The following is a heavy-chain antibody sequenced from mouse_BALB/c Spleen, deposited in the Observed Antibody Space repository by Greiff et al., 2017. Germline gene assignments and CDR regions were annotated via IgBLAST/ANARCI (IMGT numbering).Heavy chain of an antibody. V-gene: IGHV5-6*01. Sequence: EVMLVESGGDLVKPGGSLKLSCAASGFTFSSYGMSWVRQTPDKRLEWVATISSGGSYTYYPDSVKGRFTISRDNAKNTLYLQMSSLKSEDTAMYYCARLGNYGFAYWGQGTLVTVSA. CDR1: GFTFSSYG. D-gene: IGHD2-1*01. J-gene: IGHJ3*01. CDR2: ISSGGSYT. CDR3: ARLGNYGFAY.